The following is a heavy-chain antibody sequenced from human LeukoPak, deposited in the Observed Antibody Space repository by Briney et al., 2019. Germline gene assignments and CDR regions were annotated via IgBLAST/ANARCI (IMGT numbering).Heavy chain of an antibody. D-gene: IGHD6-13*01. CDR3: AKDREVPAAGTWGSIDY. V-gene: IGHV3-30*18. J-gene: IGHJ4*02. CDR2: ISYDGSNK. Sequence: GGSLRLSCAASGFTFSSYGMHWVRQAPGKGLEWVAVISYDGSNKYYADSVKGRFTISRDNSKNTLYLQMNSLRAEDTAVYYCAKDREVPAAGTWGSIDYWGQGTLVTVSS. CDR1: GFTFSSYG.